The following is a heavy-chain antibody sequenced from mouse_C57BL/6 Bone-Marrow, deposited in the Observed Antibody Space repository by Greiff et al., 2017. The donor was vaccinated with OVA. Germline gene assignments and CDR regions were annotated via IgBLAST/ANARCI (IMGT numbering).Heavy chain of an antibody. J-gene: IGHJ2*01. V-gene: IGHV1-15*01. Sequence: VQLQQSGAELVRPGASVTLSCKASGYTFTDYAMHWVKQTPVHGLEWIGAIDPETGGTAYNQKFKGKAILTADKASSTAYMELRSLTSEDSAVYYCTRRGLLDYWGQGTTLTVAS. CDR2: IDPETGGT. D-gene: IGHD1-1*01. CDR3: TRRGLLDY. CDR1: GYTFTDYA.